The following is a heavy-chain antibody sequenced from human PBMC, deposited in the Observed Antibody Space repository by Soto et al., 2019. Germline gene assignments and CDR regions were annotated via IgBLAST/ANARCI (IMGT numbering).Heavy chain of an antibody. CDR1: GDSISTIDYF. CDR2: IYKSATT. J-gene: IGHJ5*01. V-gene: IGHV4-30-4*01. Sequence: QVQLLESGPGLVKPSQTLSLTCSVSGDSISTIDYFWAWVRQPPGQALEYIGYIYKSATTYYNPSFESRVASSLDTSKSQFSLNVTSLTAADTAVYFCARGRYCLTGRCRPNWFDSWGQGTMVTVSS. CDR3: ARGRYCLTGRCRPNWFDS. D-gene: IGHD2-15*01.